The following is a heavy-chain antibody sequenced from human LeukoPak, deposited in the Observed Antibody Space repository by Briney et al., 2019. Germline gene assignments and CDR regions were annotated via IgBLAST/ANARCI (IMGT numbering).Heavy chain of an antibody. CDR3: ARLGIVPAARKETYYYYDMDV. Sequence: SESLSLTCAASGGSISSYYRSWIRQPPGKGLGWVGYIFYSGSTTYNPTSKRRVTISVDTSKNQFSLKLSSVTAADTAVYYCARLGIVPAARKETYYYYDMDVWGQGTTVTVSS. CDR2: IFYSGST. CDR1: GGSISSYY. V-gene: IGHV4-59*08. J-gene: IGHJ6*02. D-gene: IGHD2-2*01.